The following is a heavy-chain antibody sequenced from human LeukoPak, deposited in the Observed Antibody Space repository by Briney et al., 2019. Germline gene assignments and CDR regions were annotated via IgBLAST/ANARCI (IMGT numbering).Heavy chain of an antibody. Sequence: GESLKISCKGSGYSFTRYWIGWVRQMPGKGLEWMGTIYPGESGTRYSPSFQGQVTISADKSISTAYLQWSSLKASDTAMYYCACRVGRSGTIDFDYWGQGTLVTVSS. D-gene: IGHD3-3*01. V-gene: IGHV5-51*01. CDR3: ACRVGRSGTIDFDY. J-gene: IGHJ4*02. CDR1: GYSFTRYW. CDR2: IYPGESGT.